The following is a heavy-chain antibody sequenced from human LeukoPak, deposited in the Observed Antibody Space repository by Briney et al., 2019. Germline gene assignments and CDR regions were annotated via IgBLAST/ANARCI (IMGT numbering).Heavy chain of an antibody. CDR2: ISSSSYI. CDR1: GFTFSSYS. J-gene: IGHJ6*03. CDR3: AILTARSYYMDV. V-gene: IGHV3-21*01. D-gene: IGHD3-16*01. Sequence: GGSLRLSCAASGFTFSSYSMNWVRQAPGKGLEWVSSISSSSYIYYADSVKGRFTISRDNAKNSLYLQMNSLRAEDTAVYYCAILTARSYYMDVWGKGTTVTVSS.